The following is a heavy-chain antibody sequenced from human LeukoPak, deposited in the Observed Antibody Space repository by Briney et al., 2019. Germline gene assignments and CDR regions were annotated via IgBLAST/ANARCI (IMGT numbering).Heavy chain of an antibody. J-gene: IGHJ4*02. V-gene: IGHV3-74*01. CDR2: IKSDGSTT. Sequence: GGCLRLSCAASGFTFSSYWMHWVRQAPGKGLVWVSRIKSDGSTTTYSDSVKGRFTISRDNAKNTLYLQMNSLRAEDTAVYYCARVVDTHFDYWGQGTLVTVSS. D-gene: IGHD5-18*01. CDR3: ARVVDTHFDY. CDR1: GFTFSSYW.